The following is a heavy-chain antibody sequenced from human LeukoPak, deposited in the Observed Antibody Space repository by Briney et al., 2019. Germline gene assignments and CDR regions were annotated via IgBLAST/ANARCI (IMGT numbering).Heavy chain of an antibody. CDR1: GGSISSYY. Sequence: SETLSLTCTVSGGSISSYYWSWIRQPPGKGLEWIGYIYYSGSTNYNPSLKSRVTISVDTSKNQFSLKLSSVTAADTAVYNCARTRLDNWFDPWGQGTLVTVSS. J-gene: IGHJ5*02. V-gene: IGHV4-59*01. CDR2: IYYSGST. CDR3: ARTRLDNWFDP. D-gene: IGHD6-19*01.